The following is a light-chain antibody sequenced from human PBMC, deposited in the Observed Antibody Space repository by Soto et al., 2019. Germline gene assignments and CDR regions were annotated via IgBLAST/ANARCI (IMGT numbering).Light chain of an antibody. CDR2: DAS. J-gene: IGKJ3*01. Sequence: MVLTQSPATLSVSPGDRATLFCRASQSVSSNLAWYQQTPGQAPRLLIYDASTRATGIPARFSGSGSGIEFTLTISSLQSEDFAVYYCQQYNNGPIFTFGPGTKVDIK. CDR1: QSVSSN. CDR3: QQYNNGPIFT. V-gene: IGKV3-15*01.